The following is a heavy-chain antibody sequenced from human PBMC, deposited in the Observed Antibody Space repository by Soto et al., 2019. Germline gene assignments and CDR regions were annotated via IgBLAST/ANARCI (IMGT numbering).Heavy chain of an antibody. V-gene: IGHV3-30*18. CDR2: ISYDGSNK. D-gene: IGHD6-13*01. J-gene: IGHJ6*02. CDR1: GFTFSSYG. CDR3: AKDPPYSSSRYGGYYYYYYGMDV. Sequence: QVQLVESGGGVVQPGRSLRLSCAASGFTFSSYGMHWVRQAPGKGLEWVAVISYDGSNKYYADSVKGRFTISRDNSKNTLYLQMNSLRAEDTAVYYYAKDPPYSSSRYGGYYYYYYGMDVWGQGTTVTVSS.